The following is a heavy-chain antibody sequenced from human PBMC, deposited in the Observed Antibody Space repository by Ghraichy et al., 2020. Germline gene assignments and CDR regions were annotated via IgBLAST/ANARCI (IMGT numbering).Heavy chain of an antibody. J-gene: IGHJ6*02. CDR3: ARGRYIGYDSVPPKTNYYYGMDV. V-gene: IGHV4-34*01. D-gene: IGHD5-12*01. CDR2: INHSGST. CDR1: GGSFSGYY. Sequence: SQTLSLTCAVYGGSFSGYYWSWIRQPPGKGLEWIGEINHSGSTNYNPSLKSRVTISVDTSKNQFSLMLSSVTAADTAVYYCARGRYIGYDSVPPKTNYYYGMDVWGQGTTVTVSS.